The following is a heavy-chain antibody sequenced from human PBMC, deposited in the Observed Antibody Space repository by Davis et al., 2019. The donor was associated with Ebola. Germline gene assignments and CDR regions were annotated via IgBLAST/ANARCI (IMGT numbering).Heavy chain of an antibody. D-gene: IGHD2-21*01. Sequence: GGSLRLSCAASGLSFSTDWMNWVRQAPGKGLEWVANIKPDGSEKNYVDSVKGRFAISRDNAKNLVYLEMNSLRAEDTAVYYCSRAWSFCSGDCYPYYFDHWGQGTLVTVSS. CDR2: IKPDGSEK. V-gene: IGHV3-7*01. J-gene: IGHJ4*02. CDR1: GLSFSTDW. CDR3: SRAWSFCSGDCYPYYFDH.